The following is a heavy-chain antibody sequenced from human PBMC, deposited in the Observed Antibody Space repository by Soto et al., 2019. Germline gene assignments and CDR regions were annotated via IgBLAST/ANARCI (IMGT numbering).Heavy chain of an antibody. CDR1: GFTFSSYG. V-gene: IGHV3-33*01. Sequence: QVQLVESGGGVVQPGRSLRLSCAASGFTFSSYGMHWVRQAPGKGLEWVAVIWYDGSNKYYADSVKGRFTISRDNSKNTLYLQMNSLRAEDTAVYCCARGGGWKDNYFDYWGQGTLVTVSS. D-gene: IGHD6-19*01. CDR3: ARGGGWKDNYFDY. J-gene: IGHJ4*02. CDR2: IWYDGSNK.